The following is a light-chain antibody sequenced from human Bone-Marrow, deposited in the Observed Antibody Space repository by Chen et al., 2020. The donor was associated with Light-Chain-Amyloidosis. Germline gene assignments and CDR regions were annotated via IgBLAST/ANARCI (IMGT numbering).Light chain of an antibody. J-gene: IGLJ2*01. CDR1: DLPTQY. Sequence: SYELTHPPSVSVSPGQTARSTCSGDDLPTQYAYWYQKKPGHAPVLVIHRDTERPSGISERFSGSSSGTTATLTISGVQAEDEADYHCQSADSSGTYEVIFGGGTKLTVL. V-gene: IGLV3-25*03. CDR3: QSADSSGTYEVI. CDR2: RDT.